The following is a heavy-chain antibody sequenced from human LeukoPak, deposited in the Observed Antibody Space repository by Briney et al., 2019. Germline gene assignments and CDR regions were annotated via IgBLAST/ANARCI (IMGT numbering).Heavy chain of an antibody. J-gene: IGHJ4*02. CDR3: ARTDTAMVWGYYFDY. V-gene: IGHV4-4*07. Sequence: PSETLSLTCTVSGGSISSYYWSWIRQPAGKGLEWIGRIYTSGSTNYNPSLKSRVTMSVDTSKNQFSLKLSSVTAADTAVYYCARTDTAMVWGYYFDYWGQGTLVTVSS. D-gene: IGHD5-18*01. CDR1: GGSISSYY. CDR2: IYTSGST.